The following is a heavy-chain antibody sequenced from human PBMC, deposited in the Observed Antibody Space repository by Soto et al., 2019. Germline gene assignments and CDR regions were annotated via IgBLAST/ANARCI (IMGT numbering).Heavy chain of an antibody. D-gene: IGHD6-13*01. CDR3: ARAFTSAGYSSQGDYYHGMDV. Sequence: ASVKVSCKASGYTFTGYYMHWVRQAPGQGLEWMGWINPNSGGTNYAQKFQGWVTMTRDTSISTAYMELSRLRSDDTAVYYCARAFTSAGYSSQGDYYHGMDVWGQGTTVTVSS. J-gene: IGHJ6*02. CDR1: GYTFTGYY. V-gene: IGHV1-2*04. CDR2: INPNSGGT.